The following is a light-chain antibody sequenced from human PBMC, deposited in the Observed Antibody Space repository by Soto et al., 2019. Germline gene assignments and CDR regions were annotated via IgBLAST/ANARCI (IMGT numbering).Light chain of an antibody. CDR2: RNN. V-gene: IGLV1-47*01. CDR1: SSNIGSNY. Sequence: QSVLTQPPSASGTPGQRVTISCSGSSSNIGSNYVYWYQQLPGTAPKLLIYRNNQRPSGDPDRFSGSKSGTSASLAISGLRSEDEADYYCAAWDDSLSGVFGGGTKLTVL. J-gene: IGLJ2*01. CDR3: AAWDDSLSGV.